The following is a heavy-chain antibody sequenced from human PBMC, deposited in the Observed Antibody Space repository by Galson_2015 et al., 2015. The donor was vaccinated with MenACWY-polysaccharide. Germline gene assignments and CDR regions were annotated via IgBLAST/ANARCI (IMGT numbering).Heavy chain of an antibody. V-gene: IGHV3-74*01. J-gene: IGHJ5*02. CDR1: GFSFNTYC. CDR2: IIDDGSAT. Sequence: SLRLCYAASGFSFNTYCMHWVDHGPGTGLVWVPRIIDDGSATGYRDAVSGRLTNSRDQAKHSMDLGDNGLRAEVTAVYYCTKAGAKYCSGSSCYFNWFDPWGQGTLVTVSS. CDR3: TKAGAKYCSGSSCYFNWFDP. D-gene: IGHD2-15*01.